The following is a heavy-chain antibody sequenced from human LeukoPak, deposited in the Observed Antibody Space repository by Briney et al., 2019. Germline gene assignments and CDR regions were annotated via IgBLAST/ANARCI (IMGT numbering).Heavy chain of an antibody. CDR3: AKGHTDYGTGFDL. Sequence: PGGSLRLSCAASGFTFSSFAISWVRQAPGKGLESVSLISGAGGSTYYADSVRGRFTISRDNSKNILYLQMNSLRAEDTAVYYCAKGHTDYGTGFDLWGQGTLVTVSS. CDR2: ISGAGGST. V-gene: IGHV3-23*01. D-gene: IGHD4/OR15-4a*01. CDR1: GFTFSSFA. J-gene: IGHJ4*02.